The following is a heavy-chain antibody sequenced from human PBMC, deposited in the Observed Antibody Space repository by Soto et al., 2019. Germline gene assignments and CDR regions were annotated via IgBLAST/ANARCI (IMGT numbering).Heavy chain of an antibody. V-gene: IGHV1-2*04. CDR2: INPNSGGT. CDR1: GYTFTGYY. D-gene: IGHD3-9*01. CDR3: ARDRPYYDILTGPNYYYYGMDV. J-gene: IGHJ6*02. Sequence: ASVKVSCKASGYTFTGYYMHWVRQAPGQGLEWMGWINPNSGGTNYAQKFQGWATMTRDTSISTAYMELSRLRSDDTAVYYCARDRPYYDILTGPNYYYYGMDVWGQGTTVTVSS.